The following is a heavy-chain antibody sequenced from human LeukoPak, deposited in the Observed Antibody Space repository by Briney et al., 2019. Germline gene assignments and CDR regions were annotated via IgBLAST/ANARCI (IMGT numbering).Heavy chain of an antibody. D-gene: IGHD3-22*01. CDR1: GGSISSYY. V-gene: IGHV4-4*09. CDR2: IYTSGST. Sequence: SETLSLTCTVSGGSISSYYWSWIRQPPGKGLEWIGYIYTSGSTNYNPSLKSRVTISVDTSKNQFSLKLSPVTAADTAVYYCARVYYDSSGYYYGDYFDYWGQGTLVTVSS. J-gene: IGHJ4*02. CDR3: ARVYYDSSGYYYGDYFDY.